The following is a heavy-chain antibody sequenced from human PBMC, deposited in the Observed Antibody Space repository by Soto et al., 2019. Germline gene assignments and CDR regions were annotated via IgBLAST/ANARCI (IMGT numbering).Heavy chain of an antibody. D-gene: IGHD2-15*01. J-gene: IGHJ6*02. V-gene: IGHV4-34*01. CDR2: IDHSGST. CDR1: GGSFSAYY. CDR3: VRGLRYSGMDV. Sequence: SETLSLTCAVNGGSFSAYYWTWIRQPPGRGLEWIGEIDHSGSTNYDPSLESRVTISIDTAKNRFSLNVTSVTAADTAVYYCVRGLRYSGMDVWGQGTTVTVSS.